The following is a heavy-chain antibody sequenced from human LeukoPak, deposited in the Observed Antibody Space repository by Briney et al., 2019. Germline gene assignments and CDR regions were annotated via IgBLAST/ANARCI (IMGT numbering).Heavy chain of an antibody. CDR3: TKGDGGWYPIDY. CDR2: INENAANT. V-gene: IGHV3-23*01. Sequence: PGGSLRLSCAASGFTFSKYGMSWVRQAPGKGLEWVSTINENAANTHYADSVKGRFTISRVNSKNTLLLQMNSLRADDTALYYRTKGDGGWYPIDYWGQGTLVIVSS. J-gene: IGHJ4*02. D-gene: IGHD6-19*01. CDR1: GFTFSKYG.